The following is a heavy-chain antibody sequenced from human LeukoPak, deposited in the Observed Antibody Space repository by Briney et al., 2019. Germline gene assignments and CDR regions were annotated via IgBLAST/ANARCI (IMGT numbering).Heavy chain of an antibody. J-gene: IGHJ4*02. D-gene: IGHD1-14*01. Sequence: GGSLRLSCAASGFTFSSYGMHWGRQAPGKGLEWVAVIWYDGSNKYYADSVKGRFTISRDNSKNTLYLQMNSLRAEDTAVYYCARDRTTAAIPFDSWGQGTLVTVSS. CDR3: ARDRTTAAIPFDS. V-gene: IGHV3-33*01. CDR2: IWYDGSNK. CDR1: GFTFSSYG.